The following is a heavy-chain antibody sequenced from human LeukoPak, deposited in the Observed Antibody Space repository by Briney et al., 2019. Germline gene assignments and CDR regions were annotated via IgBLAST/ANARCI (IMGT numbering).Heavy chain of an antibody. CDR3: ATQSWVAAGDY. D-gene: IGHD2-15*01. Sequence: PGGSLRLSCAASAFTFSSYGMHWVRQAPGKGREGVAVIWYDGSNKYYADSVKGRFTISRDNSKNTLYLQMNSLRGEDTAVYYCATQSWVAAGDYWGQGTLVTVSS. J-gene: IGHJ4*02. V-gene: IGHV3-33*01. CDR1: AFTFSSYG. CDR2: IWYDGSNK.